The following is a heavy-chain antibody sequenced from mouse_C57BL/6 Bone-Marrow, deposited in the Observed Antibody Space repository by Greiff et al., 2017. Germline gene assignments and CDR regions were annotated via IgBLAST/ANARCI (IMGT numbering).Heavy chain of an antibody. Sequence: VQLQQPGAELVKPGASVKMSCKASGYTFTSYWITWVKQRPGQGLEWIGDIYPGSGSTNYNEKFKSKATLTVDTSSSTAYMQLSSLTSEDSAVYSCAGSEYGYVRHGHYWGQGTTLTVSS. D-gene: IGHD2-2*01. V-gene: IGHV1-55*01. J-gene: IGHJ2*01. CDR3: AGSEYGYVRHGHY. CDR2: IYPGSGST. CDR1: GYTFTSYW.